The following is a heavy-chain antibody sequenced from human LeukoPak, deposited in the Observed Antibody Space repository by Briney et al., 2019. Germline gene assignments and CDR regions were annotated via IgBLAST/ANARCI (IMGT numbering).Heavy chain of an antibody. CDR3: AKDRGYSHGFDY. CDR1: GSAFSRSW. CDR2: ISYDGRSK. J-gene: IGHJ4*02. Sequence: PGGSLRLSCAASGSAFSRSWIHWVRQAPGKGLEWVAGISYDGRSKEYVDSVKGRFTISRDNSKNTLYLQMNSLRAEDTAVYYCAKDRGYSHGFDYWGQGTLLTVSS. V-gene: IGHV3-30*18. D-gene: IGHD5-18*01.